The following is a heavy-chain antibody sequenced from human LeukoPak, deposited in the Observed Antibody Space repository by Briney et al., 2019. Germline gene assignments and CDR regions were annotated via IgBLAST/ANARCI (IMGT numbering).Heavy chain of an antibody. V-gene: IGHV4-39*07. CDR2: IFYSGGT. Sequence: SGTLSLTCTVSGGSISSSSYYWGWLRQPPGKGREWIGTIFYSGGTYYNPSLKRRVTISVDTSTNKFSLKLSSVTAADTAVYYCAGSGGLANPGSVFDYWGQGTLVTVSS. J-gene: IGHJ4*02. CDR3: AGSGGLANPGSVFDY. CDR1: GGSISSSSYY. D-gene: IGHD3-10*01.